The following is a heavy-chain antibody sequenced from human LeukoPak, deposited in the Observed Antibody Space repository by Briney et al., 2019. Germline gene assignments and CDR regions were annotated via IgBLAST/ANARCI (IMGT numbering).Heavy chain of an antibody. J-gene: IGHJ4*02. CDR2: IYTSGTT. V-gene: IGHV4-4*07. CDR3: ARDAKYYYGSRTYFFFGY. D-gene: IGHD3-10*01. CDR1: GGSISSYY. Sequence: SETLSLTCTVSGGSISSYYWSWIWQPAGKGLEWIGHIYTSGTTNYNPSLKSRVTMSIDTSKNQFSLKLSSITAADTAVYYCARDAKYYYGSRTYFFFGYWGQGTLLTISS.